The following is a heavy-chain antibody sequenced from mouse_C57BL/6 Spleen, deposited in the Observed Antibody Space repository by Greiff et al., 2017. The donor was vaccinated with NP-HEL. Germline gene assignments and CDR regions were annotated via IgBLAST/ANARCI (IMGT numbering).Heavy chain of an antibody. D-gene: IGHD3-2*02. Sequence: QVQLQQSGAELVKPGASVKLSCKASGYTFTSYWMQWVKQRPGQGLEWIGEIDPSDSYTNYTQKFKGKATLTVDTSSSTAYMQLSSLTSEDSAVYYCARAAQATTCYAMDDWGQGTSVTVSS. CDR3: ARAAQATTCYAMDD. V-gene: IGHV1-50*01. CDR1: GYTFTSYW. CDR2: IDPSDSYT. J-gene: IGHJ4*01.